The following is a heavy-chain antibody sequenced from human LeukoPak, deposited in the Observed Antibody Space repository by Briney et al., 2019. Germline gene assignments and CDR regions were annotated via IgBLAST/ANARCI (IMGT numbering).Heavy chain of an antibody. CDR1: GGSISSYY. V-gene: IGHV4-59*01. CDR2: IYYSGST. Sequence: SETLSLTCTVSGGSISSYYWSWIRQPPGKGLEWIGYIYYSGSTNYNPSLKSRVTISVDTSENQFSLKLSSVTAADTAVYYCARGLTSSSWYWFDPWGQGTLVTVSS. CDR3: ARGLTSSSWYWFDP. J-gene: IGHJ5*02. D-gene: IGHD6-13*01.